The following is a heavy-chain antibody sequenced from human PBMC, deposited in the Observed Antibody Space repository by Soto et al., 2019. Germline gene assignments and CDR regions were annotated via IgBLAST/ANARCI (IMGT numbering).Heavy chain of an antibody. CDR2: ISGSGGST. CDR3: AKAITMVRGVIAPWFDP. D-gene: IGHD3-10*01. CDR1: GFTFSSYA. Sequence: GGSLRLSCAASGFTFSSYAMSWVRQAPGKWLEWVSAISGSGGSTYYADSVKGRFTISRDNSKNTLYLQMNSLRAEDTAVYYCAKAITMVRGVIAPWFDPWXQGTLVTVSS. J-gene: IGHJ5*02. V-gene: IGHV3-23*01.